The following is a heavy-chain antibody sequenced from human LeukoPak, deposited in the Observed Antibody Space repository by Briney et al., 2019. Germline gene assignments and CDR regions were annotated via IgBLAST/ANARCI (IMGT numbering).Heavy chain of an antibody. CDR2: ISGSGGST. J-gene: IGHJ4*02. Sequence: GGSLRLSCAASGFTFSSYAMSWVRQAPGKGLEWVSAISGSGGSTYYADSVKGRFTISRDNSKNTLYLQMNSLRAEDTAVYYCAKDLSGDYASGFDYWGQGTLVTVST. D-gene: IGHD4-17*01. V-gene: IGHV3-23*01. CDR3: AKDLSGDYASGFDY. CDR1: GFTFSSYA.